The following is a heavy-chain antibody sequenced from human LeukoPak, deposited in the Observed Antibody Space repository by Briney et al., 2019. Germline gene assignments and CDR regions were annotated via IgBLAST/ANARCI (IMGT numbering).Heavy chain of an antibody. J-gene: IGHJ4*02. CDR3: ARDRLITYYYDSSGYSPGY. Sequence: GGSLRLSCAASGFTFSSYAMHWVRQAPGKGLEWVAVISYDGSNKYYADSVKGRFTISRDNSKNTLYLQMNSLRAEDTAVYYCARDRLITYYYDSSGYSPGYWGQGTLVTVSS. CDR1: GFTFSSYA. V-gene: IGHV3-30*04. CDR2: ISYDGSNK. D-gene: IGHD3-22*01.